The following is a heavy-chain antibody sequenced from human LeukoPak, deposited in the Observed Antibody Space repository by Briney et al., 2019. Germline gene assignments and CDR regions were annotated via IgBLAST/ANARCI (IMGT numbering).Heavy chain of an antibody. D-gene: IGHD4-17*01. V-gene: IGHV4-4*02. CDR2: ISHDGTT. J-gene: IGHJ4*02. Sequence: PSETLSLTCGVSGGSIDITNYWSWVRQAPGKGLEWIGEISHDGTTNYNPSLRSRVAMSLDRANNQFSLSLTSVTAADTAVYYCTRDDYGASRAFDYWGQGTLVIVSS. CDR3: TRDDYGASRAFDY. CDR1: GGSIDITNY.